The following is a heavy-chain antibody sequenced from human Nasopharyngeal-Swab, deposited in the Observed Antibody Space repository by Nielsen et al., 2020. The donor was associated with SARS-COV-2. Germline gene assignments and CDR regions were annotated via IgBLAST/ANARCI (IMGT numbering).Heavy chain of an antibody. CDR1: GGTFSSYA. J-gene: IGHJ5*02. D-gene: IGHD3-10*01. Sequence: ASVKVSCKASGGTFSSYAISWVRQAPGQGLEWMGGINTNTGNPTYAQGFTGRFVFSLDTSVSTAYLQISSLKAEDTAVYYCARDSQYYYGSGSTYNWFDPWGQGTLVTVSS. V-gene: IGHV7-4-1*02. CDR2: INTNTGNP. CDR3: ARDSQYYYGSGSTYNWFDP.